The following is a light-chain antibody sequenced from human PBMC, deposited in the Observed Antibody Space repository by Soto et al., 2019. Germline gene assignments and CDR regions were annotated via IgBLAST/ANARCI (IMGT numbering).Light chain of an antibody. J-gene: IGLJ2*01. CDR1: DSNIENNY. CDR2: DNY. CDR3: GSWDGSLSAVV. Sequence: QSVLTQPPSVSVAPGQRVTISCSGSDSNIENNYVSWYQHLPGTTPKLLIYDNYKRPSGIPDRFSASKSGTSATLDIAGLQTGDEADYYCGSWDGSLSAVVLGGGTKVTVL. V-gene: IGLV1-51*01.